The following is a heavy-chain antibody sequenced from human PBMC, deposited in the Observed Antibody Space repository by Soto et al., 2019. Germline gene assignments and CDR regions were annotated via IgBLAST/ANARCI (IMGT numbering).Heavy chain of an antibody. Sequence: PSATLSLTCAVSGGSISSSNWWSWGRQPPGKGLEWIGEIYHSGSTNYNPSLKSRVTISVDKSKNQFSLKLSSVPAADTAVYYCARGRGGLRFVDAFDIWGQGTMVT. CDR3: ARGRGGLRFVDAFDI. D-gene: IGHD5-12*01. CDR2: IYHSGST. J-gene: IGHJ3*02. V-gene: IGHV4-4*02. CDR1: GGSISSSNW.